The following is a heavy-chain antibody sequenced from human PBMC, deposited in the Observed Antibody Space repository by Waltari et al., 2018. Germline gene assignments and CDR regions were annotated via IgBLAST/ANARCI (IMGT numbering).Heavy chain of an antibody. CDR2: LNDDGTST. J-gene: IGHJ3*02. Sequence: EVQLVESGGGLVQPGGSLRLSCTGSGFTFSTSWIHWVRQAPGKGLVWVSRLNDDGTSTIYADSVKGRFTISKDNARNTVYIQMNGLGAEDTALYYCARAGYLGAFDIWGQGTMVIVSS. CDR3: ARAGYLGAFDI. D-gene: IGHD3-10*01. V-gene: IGHV3-74*01. CDR1: GFTFSTSW.